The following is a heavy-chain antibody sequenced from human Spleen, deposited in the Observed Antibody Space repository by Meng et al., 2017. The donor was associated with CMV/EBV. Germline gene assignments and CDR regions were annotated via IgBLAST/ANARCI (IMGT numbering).Heavy chain of an antibody. Sequence: ESLKISCAASGFTFSSYAMSWVRQAPGKGLEWVSAISGSGGSTYYADSVKGRFTISRDNSKNTLYLQMNSLRAEDTAVYYCATEYSSSRTYYYYGMDVWGQGTTVTVSS. CDR1: GFTFSSYA. V-gene: IGHV3-23*01. CDR3: ATEYSSSRTYYYYGMDV. D-gene: IGHD6-6*01. J-gene: IGHJ6*02. CDR2: ISGSGGST.